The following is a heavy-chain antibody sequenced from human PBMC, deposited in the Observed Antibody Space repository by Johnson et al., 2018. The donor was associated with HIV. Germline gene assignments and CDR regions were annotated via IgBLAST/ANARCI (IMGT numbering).Heavy chain of an antibody. V-gene: IGHV3-7*05. J-gene: IGHJ3*01. D-gene: IGHD3-22*01. CDR2: IKQDGSEN. CDR1: GFTFSSYS. CDR3: ARDTAEESGGYSYRGDAFDV. Sequence: VQLVESGGGLVQPGGSLRLSCAASGFTFSSYSMSWVRQAPGKGLEWVANIKQDGSENYYVDSVKGRFTISRDNAKNSLYLQMNSLRAEDTAVYYCARDTAEESGGYSYRGDAFDVWDQGTMVTVSS.